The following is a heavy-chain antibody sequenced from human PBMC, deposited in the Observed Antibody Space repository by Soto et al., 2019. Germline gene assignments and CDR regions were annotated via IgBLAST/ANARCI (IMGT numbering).Heavy chain of an antibody. D-gene: IGHD3-10*01. CDR3: AREGNYHEF. J-gene: IGHJ4*02. Sequence: PGGSLRLSCATSGFTFRIYAMNWVRQAPGKGLEWVSSISIGGTYLHYADSVEGRFTISRDDAKNSVYLQMNSLRPDDTAVYYCAREGNYHEFWGQGTLVTVSS. CDR2: ISIGGTYL. V-gene: IGHV3-21*01. CDR1: GFTFRIYA.